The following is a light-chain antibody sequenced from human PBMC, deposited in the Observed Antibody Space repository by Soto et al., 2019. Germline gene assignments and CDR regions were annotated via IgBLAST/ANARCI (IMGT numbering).Light chain of an antibody. CDR2: GAS. CDR3: QQYGSSPRT. V-gene: IGKV3-20*01. CDR1: QSVSSNY. Sequence: EIVLRQSPGTLSLSPGERATLSCRASQSVSSNYLAWYQQKPGQAPSLLIYGASSRATDIPHRFSGSGSGTDFTLTISRLEPEDFAVYYCQQYGSSPRTFGQGTKVEMK. J-gene: IGKJ1*01.